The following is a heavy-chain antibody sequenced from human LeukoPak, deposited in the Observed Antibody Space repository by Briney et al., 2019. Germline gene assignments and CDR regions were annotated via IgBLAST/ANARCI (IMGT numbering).Heavy chain of an antibody. J-gene: IGHJ5*02. Sequence: SETLSLTCAVSGASISSPKWWTWVRQPPGKGLEWIGEIYHSGSANYNPSLKSRVTISVDKSKNQFSLRLISVTAADTAVYYCARDFRPGSGYDGSLGFYWFDPWGQGTLVTVSS. CDR1: GASISSPKW. V-gene: IGHV4-4*02. D-gene: IGHD5-12*01. CDR3: ARDFRPGSGYDGSLGFYWFDP. CDR2: IYHSGSA.